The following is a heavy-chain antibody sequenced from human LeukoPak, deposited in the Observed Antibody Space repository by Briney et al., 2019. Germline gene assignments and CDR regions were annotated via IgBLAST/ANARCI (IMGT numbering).Heavy chain of an antibody. CDR1: GGSISSYY. CDR3: AREGDDYQSDY. Sequence: SETLSLTCTVSGGSISSYYWSWIRQPPGKGLEWIGYIYYSGSTNYNPSLKSRVTISVDTSKNQFSLKLSSVTAADTAVYYCAREGDDYQSDYWGQGTLVTVSS. CDR2: IYYSGST. V-gene: IGHV4-59*01. D-gene: IGHD2-21*02. J-gene: IGHJ4*02.